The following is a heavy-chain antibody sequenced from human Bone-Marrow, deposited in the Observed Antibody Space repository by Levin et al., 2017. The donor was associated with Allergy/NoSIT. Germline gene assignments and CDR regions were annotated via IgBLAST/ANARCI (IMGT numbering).Heavy chain of an antibody. Sequence: SETLSLTCTVSGASISSFYWSWIRQPPGKGLEWIGYIYYSGSTNYSPSLKSRVSMSADMSRNPVYLTMSSVTAADTAVYYCARQAVPAAMNRFDSWGQGTLVTVSS. CDR2: IYYSGST. V-gene: IGHV4-59*08. CDR1: GASISSFY. CDR3: ARQAVPAAMNRFDS. J-gene: IGHJ5*01. D-gene: IGHD2-2*01.